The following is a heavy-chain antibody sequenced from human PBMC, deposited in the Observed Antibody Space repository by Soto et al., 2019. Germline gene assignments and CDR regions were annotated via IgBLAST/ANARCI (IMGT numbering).Heavy chain of an antibody. CDR2: ISSNGGST. Sequence: ASVKVSCAASGFTFSSYAMHWVRQAPGKGLEYVSAISSNGGSTYYANSVKGRFTISRDNSKNTLYLQMGSLRAEDMAVYYCARAAPIMNYAFDIWGQGTMVTVSS. J-gene: IGHJ3*02. CDR1: GFTFSSYA. CDR3: ARAAPIMNYAFDI. V-gene: IGHV3-64*01. D-gene: IGHD1-7*01.